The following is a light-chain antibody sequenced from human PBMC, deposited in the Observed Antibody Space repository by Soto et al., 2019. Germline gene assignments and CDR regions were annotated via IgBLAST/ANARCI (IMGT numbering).Light chain of an antibody. CDR2: DAF. CDR3: QQRRNWPLT. CDR1: QTVGSDY. J-gene: IGKJ1*01. V-gene: IGKV3D-20*02. Sequence: EVVLTPSPGTLSLSPVERATLSCRASQTVGSDYLAWYQQKPDQAPRLLIYDAFIRATGVPDRFSGSGSGTDFTLTISSLEPEDFAVYYCQQRRNWPLTFGQGTKVDIK.